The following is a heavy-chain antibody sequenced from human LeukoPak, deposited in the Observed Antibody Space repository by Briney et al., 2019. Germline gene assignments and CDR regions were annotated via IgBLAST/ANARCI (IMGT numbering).Heavy chain of an antibody. CDR2: INHSGST. J-gene: IGHJ4*02. CDR3: ARGVVATMGKYYFDY. Sequence: SETLSLTCAVYGGSFSGYYWSWIRQPPGKGLEWIGEINHSGSTNYNPSLKSRVTISVDTSKNQFSLKLISVTAADTAVYYCARGVVATMGKYYFDYWGQGTLVTVSS. D-gene: IGHD5-12*01. CDR1: GGSFSGYY. V-gene: IGHV4-34*01.